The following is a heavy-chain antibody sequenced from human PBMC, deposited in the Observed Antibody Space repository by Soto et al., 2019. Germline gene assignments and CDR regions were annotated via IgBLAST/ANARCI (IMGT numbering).Heavy chain of an antibody. CDR2: IIPIFGTA. Sequence: QVQLVQSGAEVKKPGSSVKVSCKASGGTFSSYAISWVRQAPGQGLEWMGGIIPIFGTANYAQKFQGRVTITADESTSTAYMEVSSLRSEYTAVYYCARDRAYYYDSSAPEYYFDYWGQRTLVTVSS. V-gene: IGHV1-69*01. CDR3: ARDRAYYYDSSAPEYYFDY. D-gene: IGHD3-22*01. CDR1: GGTFSSYA. J-gene: IGHJ4*02.